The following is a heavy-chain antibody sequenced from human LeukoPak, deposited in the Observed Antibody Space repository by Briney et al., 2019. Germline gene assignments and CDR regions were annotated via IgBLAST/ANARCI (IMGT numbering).Heavy chain of an antibody. Sequence: SETLSLTCTVSGGSISSYYWSWIRQPPGKGLEWIGYIYYSGSTNYNPSLKSRVTISVDTSKNQFSLKLSSVTAADTAVYYCARGVYDINGYFFDYWGQGTLVTVSS. D-gene: IGHD3-22*01. J-gene: IGHJ4*02. CDR2: IYYSGST. CDR3: ARGVYDINGYFFDY. V-gene: IGHV4-59*01. CDR1: GGSISSYY.